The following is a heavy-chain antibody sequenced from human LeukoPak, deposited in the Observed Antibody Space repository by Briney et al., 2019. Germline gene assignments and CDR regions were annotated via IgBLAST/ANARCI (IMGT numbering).Heavy chain of an antibody. CDR3: ARWGGNTYGPHYYYYYMDV. Sequence: PGGSLRLSCAASGFTFSSYGMNWVRQAPGKGLEWVSSISGSSSYIYYADSMKGRFTISRDNGKNSLYLQMNSLRVEDTAVYYCARWGGNTYGPHYYYYYMDVWGKGTTVTVSS. CDR2: ISGSSSYI. CDR1: GFTFSSYG. D-gene: IGHD5-18*01. J-gene: IGHJ6*03. V-gene: IGHV3-21*01.